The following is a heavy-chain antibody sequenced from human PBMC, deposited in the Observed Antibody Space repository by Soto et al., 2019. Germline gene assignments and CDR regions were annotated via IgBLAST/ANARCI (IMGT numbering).Heavy chain of an antibody. J-gene: IGHJ5*02. V-gene: IGHV3-33*01. CDR3: ARPLVSDYSNYGGFDP. CDR2: IWYDGSNK. D-gene: IGHD4-4*01. CDR1: GFTFSSYG. Sequence: LRLSCAASGFTFSSYGMHWVRQAPGKGLEWVAVIWYDGSNKYYADSVKGRFTISRDNSKNTLYLQMNSLRAEDTAVYYCARPLVSDYSNYGGFDPWGQGTLVTVSS.